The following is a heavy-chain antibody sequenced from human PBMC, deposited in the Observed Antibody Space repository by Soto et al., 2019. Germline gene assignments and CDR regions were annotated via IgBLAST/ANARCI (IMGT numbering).Heavy chain of an antibody. D-gene: IGHD3-3*01. CDR2: ISSSSSYI. Sequence: GGSLRLSCAASGFTFSSYSMNWVRQAPGKGLEWVSSISSSSSYIYYADSVKGRFTISRDNAKNSLYLQRNSLRAEDTAVYYCARSDYDFWSGSQKTAFDIWAQGTMVTVSS. CDR1: GFTFSSYS. V-gene: IGHV3-21*01. J-gene: IGHJ3*02. CDR3: ARSDYDFWSGSQKTAFDI.